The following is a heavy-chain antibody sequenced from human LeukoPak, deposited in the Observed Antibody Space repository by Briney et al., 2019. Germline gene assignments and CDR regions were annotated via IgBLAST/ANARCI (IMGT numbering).Heavy chain of an antibody. CDR1: GYTFTSFD. J-gene: IGHJ3*02. CDR3: ARIRWSPADDLDI. CDR2: MNPNSGYT. D-gene: IGHD5-24*01. V-gene: IGHV1-8*01. Sequence: ASVKVSCKASGYTFTSFDINWVRQATGQGLEWMGWMNPNSGYTSYAQKFQGRVTMTRHTSTSTAFMELSSLRSEDTAVYFCARIRWSPADDLDIWGQGTMVTVSS.